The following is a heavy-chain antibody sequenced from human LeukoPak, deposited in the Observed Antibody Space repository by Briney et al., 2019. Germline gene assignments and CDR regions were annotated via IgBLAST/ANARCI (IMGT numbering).Heavy chain of an antibody. CDR2: INPSGGST. CDR3: ARAAAGKAWFDP. CDR1: GYTFTSYY. V-gene: IGHV1-46*01. D-gene: IGHD6-13*01. Sequence: ASVTVSCKASGYTFTSYYMHWVRQAPGQGLEWMGIINPSGGSTSYAQKFQGRVTMTRDTSTSTVYMELSSLRSEDTAVYYCARAAAGKAWFDPWGQGTLVTVSS. J-gene: IGHJ5*02.